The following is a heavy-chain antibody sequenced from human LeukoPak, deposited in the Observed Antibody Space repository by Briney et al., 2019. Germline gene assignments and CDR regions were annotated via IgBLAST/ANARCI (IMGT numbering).Heavy chain of an antibody. V-gene: IGHV3-74*01. J-gene: IGHJ3*02. CDR3: ARGTGYAVFDI. D-gene: IGHD5-12*01. CDR2: IKSDGSST. Sequence: PGGSLRLSCAASGFTFSSDWMHWVRRAPGKGLVWVSRIKSDGSSTTYADSAKGRFTISRDNAKNTLYLQMNSLRAEDTAVYYFARGTGYAVFDIWGQGTVVTVSP. CDR1: GFTFSSDW.